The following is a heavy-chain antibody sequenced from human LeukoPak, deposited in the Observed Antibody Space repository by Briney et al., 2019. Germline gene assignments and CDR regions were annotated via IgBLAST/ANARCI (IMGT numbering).Heavy chain of an antibody. CDR2: ISYDGSNK. D-gene: IGHD2-2*01. Sequence: QPGGSLRLSCAASGFTFSSYGMHWVRQAPGKGLEWVAVISYDGSNKYYADSVKGRFTISRDNSKNTLYLQMNSLRAEDTAVYYCAKERDIVVVPAASFFDYWGQGTLVTVSS. J-gene: IGHJ4*02. CDR1: GFTFSSYG. V-gene: IGHV3-30*18. CDR3: AKERDIVVVPAASFFDY.